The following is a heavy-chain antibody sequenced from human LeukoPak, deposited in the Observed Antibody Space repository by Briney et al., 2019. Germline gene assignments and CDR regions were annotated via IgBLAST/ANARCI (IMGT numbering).Heavy chain of an antibody. CDR1: GFPFSSYW. Sequence: GGSLRLSCVASGFPFSSYWMTWVRQAPGKGLEWVVNIKQDGSKKSYVDSVKGRFTISRDNAKNSLYLQMNSLRAEDTAIYYCTRVGYIDEGIDYWGQGTLVTVSS. D-gene: IGHD5-24*01. J-gene: IGHJ4*02. V-gene: IGHV3-7*04. CDR3: TRVGYIDEGIDY. CDR2: IKQDGSKK.